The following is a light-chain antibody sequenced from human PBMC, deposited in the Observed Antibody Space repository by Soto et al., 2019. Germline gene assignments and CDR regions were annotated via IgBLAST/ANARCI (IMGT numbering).Light chain of an antibody. CDR1: SSNIGAGYD. Sequence: QPVLTQPPSVSGAPGQKVSISCSGSSSNIGAGYDVHWYQQLPGTAPKLLIYHNSDRPSGVPDRFSGSKSGTSASLAITGLQAEDEADYYCQSYDSSHVIFGGGTKLTVL. CDR2: HNS. J-gene: IGLJ2*01. V-gene: IGLV1-40*01. CDR3: QSYDSSHVI.